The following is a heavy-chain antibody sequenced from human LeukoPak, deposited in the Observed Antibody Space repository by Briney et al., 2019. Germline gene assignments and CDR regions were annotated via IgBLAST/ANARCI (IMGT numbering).Heavy chain of an antibody. V-gene: IGHV3-30*03. Sequence: PGGNLRLSCAASGFTFSSYGMHWVRQAPGKGLEWVAVISYDGSNKYYADSVKGRFTISRDNSKNTLYLQMNSLRAEDTAVYYCERYTYYYDSSGYPFDYWGQGTLVTVSS. CDR2: ISYDGSNK. D-gene: IGHD3-22*01. CDR1: GFTFSSYG. CDR3: ERYTYYYDSSGYPFDY. J-gene: IGHJ4*02.